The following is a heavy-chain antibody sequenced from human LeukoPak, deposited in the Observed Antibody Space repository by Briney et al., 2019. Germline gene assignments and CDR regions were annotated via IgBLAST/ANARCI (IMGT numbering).Heavy chain of an antibody. V-gene: IGHV3-9*01. CDR1: GFTFDDYA. Sequence: GGSLRLSCAASGFTFDDYAMHWVRQAPGKGLEWVSGISWNSGSIGYADSVKGRFTISRDNAKNSLYLQMNSLRAEDTALYYCAKRAASAEHFQHWGQGTLVTVSS. D-gene: IGHD2-15*01. CDR2: ISWNSGSI. CDR3: AKRAASAEHFQH. J-gene: IGHJ1*01.